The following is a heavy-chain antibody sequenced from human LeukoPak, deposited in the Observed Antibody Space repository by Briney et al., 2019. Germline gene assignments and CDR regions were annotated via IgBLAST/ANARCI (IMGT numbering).Heavy chain of an antibody. J-gene: IGHJ3*02. Sequence: GGSLRLSCAASGFTFSSYSMNWVRQAPGKGLEWVSGITWNSDAIDYADSVKGRFTISRDNAKNSLYLQMNSLRAEDMALYYCTKGTWGSAFDIWGQGTMVTVSS. D-gene: IGHD7-27*01. CDR2: ITWNSDAI. CDR1: GFTFSSYS. CDR3: TKGTWGSAFDI. V-gene: IGHV3-9*03.